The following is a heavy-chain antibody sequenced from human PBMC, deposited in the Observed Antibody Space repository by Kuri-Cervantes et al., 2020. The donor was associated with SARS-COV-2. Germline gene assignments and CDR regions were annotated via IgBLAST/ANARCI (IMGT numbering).Heavy chain of an antibody. CDR3: ARGPGGYDFWSGPRWGHYNWLDP. Sequence: SQTLSLTCAVYGGSFSGYYWSWIRQPPGKGLEWIGEINHSGSTNYNPSLKSRVTISVDTSKNQFSLKLSSVTAADTAVYYCARGPGGYDFWSGPRWGHYNWLDPWGQGTLVTVSS. D-gene: IGHD3-3*01. J-gene: IGHJ5*02. V-gene: IGHV4-34*01. CDR2: INHSGST. CDR1: GGSFSGYY.